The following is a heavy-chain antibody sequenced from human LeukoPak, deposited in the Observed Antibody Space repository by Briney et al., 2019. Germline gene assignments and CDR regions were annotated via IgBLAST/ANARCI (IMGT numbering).Heavy chain of an antibody. CDR1: GFTFSSYG. CDR2: ISYDGSNK. D-gene: IGHD3-22*01. V-gene: IGHV3-30*18. CDR3: AKGEIGITMIVVV. Sequence: GGSLRLSCAASGFTFSSYGMHWVRQAPGKGLEWVAVISYDGSNKYYADSVKGRFTISRDNSKNTLYLQMNSLRAEDTAVYYRAKGEIGITMIVVVWGQGTLVTVSS. J-gene: IGHJ4*02.